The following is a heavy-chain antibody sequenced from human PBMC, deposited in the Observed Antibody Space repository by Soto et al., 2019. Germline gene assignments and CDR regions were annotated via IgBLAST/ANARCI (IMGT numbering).Heavy chain of an antibody. D-gene: IGHD4-17*01. V-gene: IGHV3-23*01. CDR2: ISGSGGST. J-gene: IGHJ4*02. Sequence: EVQLLESGGGLVQPGGSLRLSCAASGFTFSSYAMSWVRQAPGKGLEWVSAISGSGGSTYYADSVKGRFTISRDNSENTLYLQMNSLRAEDTAVYYCAKGGGYGDYFDYWGQGTLVTVSS. CDR3: AKGGGYGDYFDY. CDR1: GFTFSSYA.